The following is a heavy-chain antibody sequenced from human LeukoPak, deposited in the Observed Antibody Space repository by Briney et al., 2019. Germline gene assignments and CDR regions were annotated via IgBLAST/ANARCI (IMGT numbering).Heavy chain of an antibody. Sequence: PSETLSLTCTVSGGSISSYYWSWIRQPPGKGLEWIGYIYYSGSTNYNPSLKSRVTISVDTSKNQFSLKLSSVTAEDTAVYYCASSRSYSSNVLEAFDIWGQGTMVTVSS. CDR1: GGSISSYY. J-gene: IGHJ3*02. CDR3: ASSRSYSSNVLEAFDI. V-gene: IGHV4-59*01. D-gene: IGHD6-13*01. CDR2: IYYSGST.